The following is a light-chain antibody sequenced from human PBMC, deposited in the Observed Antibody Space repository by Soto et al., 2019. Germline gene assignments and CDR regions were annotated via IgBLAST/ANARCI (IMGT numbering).Light chain of an antibody. CDR3: QHYGTSLYT. J-gene: IGKJ2*01. V-gene: IGKV3-20*01. CDR1: QIISSTY. CDR2: GAS. Sequence: DIVLTQSPGTLSLSPGERATLSCRASQIISSTYLGWYQQKPGQAPLLLIYGASSRATGIPDRISGSGSGTDFTLTISRLEPEDFAVYYCQHYGTSLYTFGQGTKLEIK.